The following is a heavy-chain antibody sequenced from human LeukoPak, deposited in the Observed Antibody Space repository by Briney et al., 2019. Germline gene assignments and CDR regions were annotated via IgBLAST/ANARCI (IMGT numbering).Heavy chain of an antibody. Sequence: SETLSLTCTVSGDSISSYYWNWIRQSPGKGLEWIGYIYYRGSTNYNSSLKSRVTISLDTSKNEVSLKVNSVTAADTAVYYCARVAVTGPDYWGQGTLVAVSS. V-gene: IGHV4-59*01. J-gene: IGHJ4*02. CDR3: ARVAVTGPDY. CDR2: IYYRGST. CDR1: GDSISSYY. D-gene: IGHD6-19*01.